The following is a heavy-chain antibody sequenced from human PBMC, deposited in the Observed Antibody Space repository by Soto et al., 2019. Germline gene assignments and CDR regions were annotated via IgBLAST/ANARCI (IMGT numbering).Heavy chain of an antibody. CDR1: GYTFTSYG. D-gene: IGHD2-15*01. V-gene: IGHV1-18*01. Sequence: QVQLVQSGAEVKKPGASVKVSCKASGYTFTSYGISWVRQAPGQGLEWMGWISAYNGNTNYAQKLQGRVTMTTDTSTSTAYMELRSLRSDDTAVYYCARGWEVVVAATLNYAFDIWGPGTMVTVSS. J-gene: IGHJ3*02. CDR2: ISAYNGNT. CDR3: ARGWEVVVAATLNYAFDI.